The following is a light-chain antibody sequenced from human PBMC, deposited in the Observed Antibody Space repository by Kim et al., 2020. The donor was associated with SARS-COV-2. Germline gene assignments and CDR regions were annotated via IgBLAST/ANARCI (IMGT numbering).Light chain of an antibody. Sequence: ASVEDRVTITCRASQDMRNDLGWYQQNPGRAPKRLIYGASSLQSGVPSRFSGSGSGTEFTLTISSLQPEDFATYFCLQHNTYPITFGQGTRLEIK. CDR3: LQHNTYPIT. V-gene: IGKV1-17*01. CDR1: QDMRND. J-gene: IGKJ5*01. CDR2: GAS.